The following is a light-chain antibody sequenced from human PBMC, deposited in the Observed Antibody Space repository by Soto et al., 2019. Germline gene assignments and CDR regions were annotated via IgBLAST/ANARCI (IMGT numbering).Light chain of an antibody. CDR3: QKYSSVPV. Sequence: DIQMTQSPTSLSASVGDRVTITCRASQGIRNFVAWYQQKPGKAPKLLIYAASTLQSGVPSRFGCSGSGTDFSLTINSLQPEDVATYYCQKYSSVPVFGPGTKVEIK. CDR2: AAS. V-gene: IGKV1-27*01. J-gene: IGKJ3*01. CDR1: QGIRNF.